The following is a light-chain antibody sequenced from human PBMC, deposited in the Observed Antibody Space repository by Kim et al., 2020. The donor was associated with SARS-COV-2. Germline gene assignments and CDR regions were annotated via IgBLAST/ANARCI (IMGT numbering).Light chain of an antibody. CDR1: DIGTKS. V-gene: IGLV3-21*01. J-gene: IGLJ3*02. Sequence: SYELTQPPSVSVAPGKTARIACGGEDIGTKSVHWYQQRPGQAPVLVIYFDRDRPSGIPERFSGSNSGNTATLTISRVEAGDEADYYCQVWESSTERVFGGGTQLTVL. CDR3: QVWESSTERV. CDR2: FDR.